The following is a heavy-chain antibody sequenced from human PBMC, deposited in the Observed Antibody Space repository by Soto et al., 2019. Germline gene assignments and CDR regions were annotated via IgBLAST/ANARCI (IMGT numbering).Heavy chain of an antibody. Sequence: QVQLQESGPGLVKPSETLSLTCTVSGVSISTYYWSWIRQPAGKGLEWIGRGYARGSTNYNPSVKSRVTMSVDTSKNQFYLKLSSVTAADTAVYYCARDGGYCSSTTCPSYYYYYGMDVWGQGTTVTVSS. D-gene: IGHD2-2*01. CDR1: GVSISTYY. V-gene: IGHV4-4*07. CDR3: ARDGGYCSSTTCPSYYYYYGMDV. J-gene: IGHJ6*02. CDR2: GYARGST.